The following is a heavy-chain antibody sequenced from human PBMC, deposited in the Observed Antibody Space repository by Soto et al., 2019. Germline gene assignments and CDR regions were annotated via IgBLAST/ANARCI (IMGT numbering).Heavy chain of an antibody. CDR3: AREWTEHIGVQPWFDP. CDR1: GGTFSSYA. CDR2: IIPIFGTA. V-gene: IGHV1-69*01. Sequence: QVQLVQSGAEVKKPGSSVKVSCKASGGTFSSYAISWVRQAPGQGLEWMGGIIPIFGTANYAQKFQGRVTITADESTSTGYMELSSLRSEDTGVYYCAREWTEHIGVQPWFDPWGQGTLVTVSS. D-gene: IGHD1-1*01. J-gene: IGHJ5*02.